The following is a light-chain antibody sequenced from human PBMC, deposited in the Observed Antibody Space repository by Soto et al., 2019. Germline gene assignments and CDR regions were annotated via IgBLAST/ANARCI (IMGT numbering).Light chain of an antibody. Sequence: QSALTQPASVSGSPRQSITISCTGTSSDVGGYNYVSWYQQHPGKAPKLMIYEVSNRPSGVSNRFSGSKSGTTAALTISGLQAEDAADDSCSSFASGSTWVFGGGAKLPDL. J-gene: IGLJ3*02. V-gene: IGLV2-14*01. CDR2: EVS. CDR1: SSDVGGYNY. CDR3: SSFASGSTWV.